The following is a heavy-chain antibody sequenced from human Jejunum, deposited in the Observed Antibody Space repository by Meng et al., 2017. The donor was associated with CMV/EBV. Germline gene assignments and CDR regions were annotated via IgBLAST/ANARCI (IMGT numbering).Heavy chain of an antibody. Sequence: SGFALSDYYMIWLRQAPGRGLECILYIGNGYSGSAIYYADSVKGRFTISRDNAENSLYLQMNSLRAEDTAVYYCARDWLNKAMDVWGQGTTVTVSS. CDR3: ARDWLNKAMDV. D-gene: IGHD1/OR15-1a*01. CDR2: IGNGYSGSAI. V-gene: IGHV3-11*01. J-gene: IGHJ6*02. CDR1: GFALSDYY.